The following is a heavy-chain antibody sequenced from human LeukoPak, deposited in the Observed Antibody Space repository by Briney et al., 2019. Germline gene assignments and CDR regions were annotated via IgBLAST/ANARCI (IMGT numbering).Heavy chain of an antibody. Sequence: GRSLRLSCAASGFTFSSYWMNWARQTPGKGLEWVASINHNGNVNYYVDSVKGRFTISRDNAKNTLYLQVNNLRAEDTAVYYCARGPNSNWSGLDFWGQGTLLTVSS. CDR2: INHNGNVN. CDR1: GFTFSSYW. CDR3: ARGPNSNWSGLDF. D-gene: IGHD6-6*01. J-gene: IGHJ4*02. V-gene: IGHV3-7*01.